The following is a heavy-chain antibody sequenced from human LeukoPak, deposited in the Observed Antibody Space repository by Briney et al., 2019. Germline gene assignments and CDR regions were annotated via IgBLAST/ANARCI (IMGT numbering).Heavy chain of an antibody. V-gene: IGHV3-23*01. CDR1: GFTFSSYA. J-gene: IGHJ4*02. CDR2: MSGSWGST. Sequence: GGSLSLSCAASGFTFSSYAMNWVRQAPARGLEWVSGMSGSWGSTYYADAVQGRFTISRDNSKNTLYLQMNSLRAEDTALYYCAKSSKVRRVTCFDYWGQGTLVTVSS. CDR3: AKSSKVRRVTCFDY. D-gene: IGHD3-10*01.